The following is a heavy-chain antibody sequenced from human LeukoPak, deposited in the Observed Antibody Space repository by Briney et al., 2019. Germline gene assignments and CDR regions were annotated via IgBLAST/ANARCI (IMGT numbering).Heavy chain of an antibody. CDR2: ISGSGGIT. D-gene: IGHD1-1*01. Sequence: PGGSLRLSCAASGFTFSNCAMSWVRQAPGKGLEWVSTISGSGGITYYADSVKGRFTISRDNSKNTLYLQMNSLRAEDTALYYCATTLLRASTYMDVWGKGTTVTVSS. J-gene: IGHJ6*03. V-gene: IGHV3-23*01. CDR3: ATTLLRASTYMDV. CDR1: GFTFSNCA.